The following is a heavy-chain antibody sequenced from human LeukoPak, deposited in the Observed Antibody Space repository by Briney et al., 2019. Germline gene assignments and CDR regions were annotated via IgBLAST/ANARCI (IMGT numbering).Heavy chain of an antibody. V-gene: IGHV1-69*02. CDR3: ARVSDSRGNFDY. CDR1: GGTFSSYT. J-gene: IGHJ4*02. Sequence: SVKVSCKASGGTFSSYTISWVRQAPGQGLEWMGRIIPILGIANYAQKFQGRVTITADKSTSTAYMELSSLRSEDTAVYYCARVSDSRGNFDYWGQGTLVTVSS. CDR2: IIPILGIA. D-gene: IGHD3-22*01.